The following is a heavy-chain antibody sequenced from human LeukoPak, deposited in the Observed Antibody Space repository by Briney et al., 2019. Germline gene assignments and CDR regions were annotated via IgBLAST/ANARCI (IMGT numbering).Heavy chain of an antibody. CDR3: ASIGGSYGKRYFDY. Sequence: PSETLSLTCTVSGYSISSGYYWGWIRQPPGKGLEWIGSIYYSGSTYYNPSLKSRVTISVDTSKNQFSLKLSSVTAADTAVYYCASIGGSYGKRYFDYWGQGTLVTVSS. D-gene: IGHD5-18*01. V-gene: IGHV4-38-2*02. J-gene: IGHJ4*02. CDR2: IYYSGST. CDR1: GYSISSGYY.